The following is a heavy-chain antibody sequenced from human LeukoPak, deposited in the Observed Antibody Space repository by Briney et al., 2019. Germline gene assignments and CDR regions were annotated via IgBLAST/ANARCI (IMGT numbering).Heavy chain of an antibody. J-gene: IGHJ4*02. CDR3: ARDLEDGDYDFDY. Sequence: GGSLRLSCAASGFTFSSYAMHWVRQAPGKGLEWVAVISYDGSNKYYADSVKGRFTISGDNSKNTLYLQMNGLRAEDTAVYYCARDLEDGDYDFDYWGQGTLVTVSS. V-gene: IGHV3-30-3*01. CDR1: GFTFSSYA. CDR2: ISYDGSNK. D-gene: IGHD4-17*01.